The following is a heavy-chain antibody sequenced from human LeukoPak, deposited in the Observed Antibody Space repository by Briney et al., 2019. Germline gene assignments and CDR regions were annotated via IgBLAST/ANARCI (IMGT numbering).Heavy chain of an antibody. CDR2: ISYDGSNK. Sequence: GGSLRLSCAASGFTFSSYGMHWVRQAPGKGLEWVAVISYDGSNKYYADSVKGRFTISRDNSKNTLYLQMNSLRAEDTAVYYCAKDFYSGGSSYYDYVWGSYRQPYLDYWGQGTLVTVSS. CDR1: GFTFSSYG. D-gene: IGHD3-16*02. J-gene: IGHJ4*02. V-gene: IGHV3-30*18. CDR3: AKDFYSGGSSYYDYVWGSYRQPYLDY.